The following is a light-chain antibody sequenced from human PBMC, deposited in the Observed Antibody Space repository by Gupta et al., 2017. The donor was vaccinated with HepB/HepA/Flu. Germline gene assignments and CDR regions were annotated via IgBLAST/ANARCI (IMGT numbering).Light chain of an antibody. Sequence: EIVLTQYPATLYLSPGERATLSCRASQSVSSYLAWYQQKPGQPPSLLIYDASNRATGIPARFSGSGSGTDFTLTISILEPEDFAVYYCQQRSNWLTFGGGTKVEIK. CDR2: DAS. CDR1: QSVSSY. V-gene: IGKV3-11*01. CDR3: QQRSNWLT. J-gene: IGKJ4*01.